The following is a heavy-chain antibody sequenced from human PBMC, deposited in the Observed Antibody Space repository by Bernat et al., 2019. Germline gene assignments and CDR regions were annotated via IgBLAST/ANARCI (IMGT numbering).Heavy chain of an antibody. CDR2: IYYSGST. CDR3: ARAQYYDFWSGYFYGYYFDY. D-gene: IGHD3-3*01. J-gene: IGHJ4*02. CDR1: GGSISSGDYY. V-gene: IGHV4-30-4*01. Sequence: QVQLQESGPGLVKPSQTLSLTCTVSGGSISSGDYYWSWIRQPPGKGLEWIGYIYYSGSTYYNPSLKSRVTISVDTSKTQFSLKLSSVTAADTAVYYCARAQYYDFWSGYFYGYYFDYWGQGTLVTVSS.